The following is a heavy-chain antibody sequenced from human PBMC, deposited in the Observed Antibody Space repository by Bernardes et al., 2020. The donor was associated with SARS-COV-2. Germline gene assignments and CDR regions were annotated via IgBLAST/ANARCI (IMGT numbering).Heavy chain of an antibody. Sequence: SVKVSCKASASGGTFSTFAYSWVRQAPGQGLEWMGGIVPVYGAPNYAQKFQGRVTITADESTSTVYMELSSLKSEDTAVYYCAANGPLCSGGSCFKSFGDAWLAPWCQGTLVTVS. CDR1: GGTFSTFA. J-gene: IGHJ5*02. CDR2: IVPVYGAP. V-gene: IGHV1-69*13. D-gene: IGHD2-15*01. CDR3: AANGPLCSGGSCFKSFGDAWLAP.